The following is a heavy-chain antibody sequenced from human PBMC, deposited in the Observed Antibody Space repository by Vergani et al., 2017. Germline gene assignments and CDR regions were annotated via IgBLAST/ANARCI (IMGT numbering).Heavy chain of an antibody. J-gene: IGHJ4*02. V-gene: IGHV2-5*02. CDR1: GFSLSTSGVG. CDR2: IYCDDDK. CDR3: AHSPAMVRGVIFDY. Sequence: QITLKESGPTLVKPTQTLTLTCTFSGFSLSTSGVGVGWIRQPPGKALEWLALIYCDDDKRYSPSLKSRLTITKDTSKNQVVLTMTNMDPVDTATYYCAHSPAMVRGVIFDYWGQGTLVTVSS. D-gene: IGHD3-10*01.